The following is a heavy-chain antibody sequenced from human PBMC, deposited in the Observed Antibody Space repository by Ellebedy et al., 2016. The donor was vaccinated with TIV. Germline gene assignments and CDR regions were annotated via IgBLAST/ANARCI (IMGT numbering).Heavy chain of an antibody. J-gene: IGHJ6*02. CDR2: IYTSGST. CDR3: STGPQTCYGMDV. CDR1: GGSISSYY. Sequence: MPSETLSLTCTVSGGSISSYYWSWIRQPAGKGLEWIGRIYTSGSTNYNPSLKSRVTISVDTSKNQFSLKLRSVTAADTAVYYCSTGPQTCYGMDVWGPGTTVTVSS. V-gene: IGHV4-4*07.